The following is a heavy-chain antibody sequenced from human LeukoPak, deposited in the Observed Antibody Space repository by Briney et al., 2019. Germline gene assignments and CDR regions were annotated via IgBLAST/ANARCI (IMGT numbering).Heavy chain of an antibody. CDR1: GFTFSSYA. J-gene: IGHJ4*02. D-gene: IGHD3-10*01. CDR2: ISYDGSNK. V-gene: IGHV3-30-3*01. Sequence: GGSLRLSCAASGFTFSSYAMHWVRQAPGKGLEWVAVISYDGSNKYYADSVKGRFTTSRDNSKNTLYLQMNSLRAEDTAVYYCARDLWNYYGSGSYSRGDYWGQGTLVTVSS. CDR3: ARDLWNYYGSGSYSRGDY.